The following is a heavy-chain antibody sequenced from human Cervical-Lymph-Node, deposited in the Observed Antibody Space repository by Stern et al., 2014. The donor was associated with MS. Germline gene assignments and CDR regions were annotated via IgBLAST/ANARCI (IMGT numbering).Heavy chain of an antibody. Sequence: QVQLQQWGAGLVKPSETLSVTCAVYGGSFSDYYWTWIRQSPGKGLAWIGEITHSGSATYNPSLRSRVTMSVDTSKNQFSLNVTSVTAADTAVYYCVRGLRLGYYYGMDVWGQGTTVTVSS. J-gene: IGHJ6*02. CDR3: VRGLRLGYYYGMDV. CDR1: GGSFSDYY. V-gene: IGHV4-34*01. CDR2: ITHSGSA. D-gene: IGHD3-16*01.